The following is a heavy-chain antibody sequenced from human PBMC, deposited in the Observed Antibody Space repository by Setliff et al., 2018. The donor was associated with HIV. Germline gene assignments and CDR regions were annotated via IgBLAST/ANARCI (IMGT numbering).Heavy chain of an antibody. CDR3: ARDNSYYYGSGSHYWYGMDV. J-gene: IGHJ6*01. CDR2: LHLSGDT. Sequence: PSETLSLTCTVSGDSINSGTYYWSWIRQPAGKGLEWIGRLHLSGDTNYNPSLKSRVTMSIDTSNNQFSLKLSSVTAADTAVYYCARDNSYYYGSGSHYWYGMDVWGQGTTVTVSS. V-gene: IGHV4-61*02. CDR1: GDSINSGTYY. D-gene: IGHD3-10*01.